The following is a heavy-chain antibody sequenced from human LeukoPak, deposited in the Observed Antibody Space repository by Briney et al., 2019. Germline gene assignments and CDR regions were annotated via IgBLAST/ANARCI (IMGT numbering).Heavy chain of an antibody. CDR3: ARHPDYCGGGCYPHNYYYYYYRDV. V-gene: IGHV4-39*01. D-gene: IGHD2-21*02. CDR1: GGSISSSSYY. Sequence: SETLSLTCTVSGGSISSSSYYWGWIRQPPGKGLEWIGSIYYSGSTYYNPSLKSRVTISVDTSKNQFSLKLSSVTAADTAVYYCARHPDYCGGGCYPHNYYYYYYRDVWGKGTTVTVSS. CDR2: IYYSGST. J-gene: IGHJ6*03.